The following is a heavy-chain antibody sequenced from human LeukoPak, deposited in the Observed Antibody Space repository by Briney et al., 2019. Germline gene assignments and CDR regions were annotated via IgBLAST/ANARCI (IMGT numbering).Heavy chain of an antibody. J-gene: IGHJ3*02. D-gene: IGHD1-20*01. CDR1: GFTFDDYA. V-gene: IGHV3-9*01. CDR3: AKLGITGTHYAFDI. Sequence: GGALRLSCAASGFTFDDYAMQWVRQAPGKGVEWGTGISWNRGSIVYADSVRGRFTISRTTAKTSLYLQMNSLSPEDTALSYCAKLGITGTHYAFDIWGQGTLVTVSS. CDR2: ISWNRGSI.